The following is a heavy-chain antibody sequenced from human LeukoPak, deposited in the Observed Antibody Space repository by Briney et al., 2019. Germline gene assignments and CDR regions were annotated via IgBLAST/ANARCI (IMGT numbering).Heavy chain of an antibody. CDR3: ARSQGLYGAADY. CDR2: VYPGDSDT. V-gene: IGHV5-51*01. Sequence: GESLKISCKASGYTFSDYWIGWVRQMPGQGLERMGIVYPGDSDTGYSPSFQGHVTISADKSINTAYLQWSGLQASDNAIYFCARSQGLYGAADYWGQGTLV. CDR1: GYTFSDYW. D-gene: IGHD2-2*02. J-gene: IGHJ4*02.